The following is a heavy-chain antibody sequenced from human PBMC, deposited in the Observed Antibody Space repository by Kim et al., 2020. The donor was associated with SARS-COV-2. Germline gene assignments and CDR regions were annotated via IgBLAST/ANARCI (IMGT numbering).Heavy chain of an antibody. CDR1: GYTFTSYA. D-gene: IGHD6-19*01. Sequence: ASVKVSCKASGYTFTSYAMHWVRQAPGQRLEWMGWINAGNGNTKYSQKFQGRVTITRDTSASTAYMELSSLRSEDTAVYYCASAPDGGWAFDYWGQGTLVTVSS. V-gene: IGHV1-3*01. CDR2: INAGNGNT. CDR3: ASAPDGGWAFDY. J-gene: IGHJ4*02.